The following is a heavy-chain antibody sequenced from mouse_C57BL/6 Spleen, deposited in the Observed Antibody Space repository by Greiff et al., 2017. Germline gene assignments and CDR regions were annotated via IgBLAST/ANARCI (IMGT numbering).Heavy chain of an antibody. CDR1: GFTFSDYY. CDR3: ARRGSNFYAMDY. Sequence: EVKLVESGGGLVQPGGSLKLSCAASGFTFSDYYMYWVRQTPEKRLEWVAYISNGGGSTYYPDTVKGRFTISRDTAKNTLYLQMSRLKSEDTAMYYCARRGSNFYAMDYWGQGTSVTVSS. J-gene: IGHJ4*01. V-gene: IGHV5-12*01. D-gene: IGHD2-5*01. CDR2: ISNGGGST.